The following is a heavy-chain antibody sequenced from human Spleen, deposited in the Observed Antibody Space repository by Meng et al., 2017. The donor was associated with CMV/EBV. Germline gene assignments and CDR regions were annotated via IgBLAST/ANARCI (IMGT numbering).Heavy chain of an antibody. D-gene: IGHD3-3*01. J-gene: IGHJ5*02. Sequence: SYYWCWIRQPPGKGLEWIGSVYYSGRTYYNPSLKSRVTMSVDTSKNHFSLRLSSVTAADTAVYYCARDVTRDYDFWSAYYRGWFDPWGQGTLVTVSS. CDR2: VYYSGRT. V-gene: IGHV4-39*07. CDR1: SYY. CDR3: ARDVTRDYDFWSAYYRGWFDP.